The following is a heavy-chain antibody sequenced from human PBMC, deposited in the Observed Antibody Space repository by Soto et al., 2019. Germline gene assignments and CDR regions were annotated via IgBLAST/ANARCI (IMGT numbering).Heavy chain of an antibody. V-gene: IGHV4-59*01. CDR2: TYYSGSI. CDR1: GGSISTYY. J-gene: IGHJ5*02. Sequence: SETLSVTCTLSGGSISTYYWRWIRQPPGKGLEWIGYTYYSGSINYNPSLKSRVTISVDTSKNQFSLKLSSVTAADTAVYYCARVGYSSGANWFDPWGQGTLVTVSS. CDR3: ARVGYSSGANWFDP. D-gene: IGHD5-18*01.